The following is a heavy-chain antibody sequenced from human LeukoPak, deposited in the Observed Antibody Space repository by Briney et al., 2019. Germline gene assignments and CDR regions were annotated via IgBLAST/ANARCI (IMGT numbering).Heavy chain of an antibody. V-gene: IGHV1-46*01. J-gene: IGHJ5*02. D-gene: IGHD2-21*02. CDR1: GYTFTSYL. Sequence: ASVKVSCKASGYTFTSYLMHWVRQAPGQGLEWLGIINPSGGSTVNAQKFQGRVTMTRDMSTSTVYMELSSLRSDDTAVYYCARDKYNCGGDCYSKEPDNWFDPWGQGTLVTVSS. CDR3: ARDKYNCGGDCYSKEPDNWFDP. CDR2: INPSGGST.